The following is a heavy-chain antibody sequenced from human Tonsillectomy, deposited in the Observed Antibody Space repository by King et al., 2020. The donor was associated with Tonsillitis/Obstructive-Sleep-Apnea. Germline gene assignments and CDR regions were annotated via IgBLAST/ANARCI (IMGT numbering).Heavy chain of an antibody. CDR1: GFTFNSYY. CDR2: ISSGSTYM. D-gene: IGHD3-10*01. CDR3: ASGEIEKGDAFDI. Sequence: VQLVESGGGLVKPGGSLRLSCAASGFTFNSYYMNWVRQAPGRGLEWVSSISSGSTYMYYTDSVKGRFTISRDNAKNSLFLQMNSLRAEDTAVYYCASGEIEKGDAFDIWGQGTTVTVSS. J-gene: IGHJ3*02. V-gene: IGHV3-21*01.